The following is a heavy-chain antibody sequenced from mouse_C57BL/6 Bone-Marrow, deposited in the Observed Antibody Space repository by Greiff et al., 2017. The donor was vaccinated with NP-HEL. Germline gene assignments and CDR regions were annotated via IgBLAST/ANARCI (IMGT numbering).Heavy chain of an antibody. D-gene: IGHD1-1*01. V-gene: IGHV1-76*01. CDR3: AREDYGRRSYYAMDY. CDR2: IYPGSGNT. Sequence: QVQLQQSGAELVRPGASVKLSCKASGYTFTDYYINWVKQRPGQGLEWIARIYPGSGNTYYNEKFKGKATLTAEKSSSTAYMQLSSLTSEDSAVYFCAREDYGRRSYYAMDYWGQGTSVTVSS. J-gene: IGHJ4*01. CDR1: GYTFTDYY.